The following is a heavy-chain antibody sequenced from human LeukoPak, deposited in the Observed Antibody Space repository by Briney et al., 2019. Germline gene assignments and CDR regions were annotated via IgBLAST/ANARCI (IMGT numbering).Heavy chain of an antibody. CDR3: TSFDY. J-gene: IGHJ4*02. Sequence: GGSLRLSCTASGFTFGDYAMSWVRQAPGKGLEWVGFVRSKAYGGTTEYAASVKGRFTISRDDSKNIAYLQMNSLKTEDTAVYYCTSFDYWGQGTLVTVSS. CDR2: VRSKAYGGTT. V-gene: IGHV3-49*04. CDR1: GFTFGDYA.